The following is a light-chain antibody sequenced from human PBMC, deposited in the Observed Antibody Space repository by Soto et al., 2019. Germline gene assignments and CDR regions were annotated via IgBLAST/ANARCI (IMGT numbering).Light chain of an antibody. J-gene: IGLJ1*01. CDR2: HDT. V-gene: IGLV3-21*02. CDR1: NIGSKS. Sequence: SYELAQPPSVSVAPGQTARITCGGNNIGSKSVHWYQQKPGQAPVLVVYHDTDRPSGIPERFSGSNSGNTATLTISRVEAGDEADYYCQVWDSSSDHYVFGTGTKVTVL. CDR3: QVWDSSSDHYV.